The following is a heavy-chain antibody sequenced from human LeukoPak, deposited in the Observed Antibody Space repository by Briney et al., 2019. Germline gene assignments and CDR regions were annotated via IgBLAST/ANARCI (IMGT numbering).Heavy chain of an antibody. CDR2: INHSGST. V-gene: IGHV4-34*01. CDR1: GGSFSGYY. CDR3: ARGGGGIYDYVWGSYRQRNWFDP. Sequence: SETLSLTCAVYGGSFSGYYWSWIRQPPGKGLEWIGEINHSGSTNYNPSLKSRVTISVDTSKNQFSLKLSSVTAADTAVYYCARGGGGIYDYVWGSYRQRNWFDPWGQGTLVSVSS. J-gene: IGHJ5*02. D-gene: IGHD3-16*02.